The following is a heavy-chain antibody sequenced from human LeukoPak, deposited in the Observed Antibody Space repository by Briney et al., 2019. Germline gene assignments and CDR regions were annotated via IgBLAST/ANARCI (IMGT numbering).Heavy chain of an antibody. CDR3: ARDTEIVGAMLLFDY. J-gene: IGHJ4*02. D-gene: IGHD1-26*01. CDR2: INPNSGGT. V-gene: IGHV1-2*02. CDR1: GGTFSSYA. Sequence: ASVKVSCKASGGTFSSYAITWVRQAPGQGLEWMGWINPNSGGTNYAQKFQGRVTMTRDTSISTAYMELSRLRSDDTAVYYCARDTEIVGAMLLFDYWGQGTLVTVSS.